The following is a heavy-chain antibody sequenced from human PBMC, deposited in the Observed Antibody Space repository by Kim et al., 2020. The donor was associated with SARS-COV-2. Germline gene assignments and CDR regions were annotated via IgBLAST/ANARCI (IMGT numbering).Heavy chain of an antibody. V-gene: IGHV4-34*01. CDR3: ARGLVVVAEVGAFDI. CDR2: INHSGST. CDR1: GGSFSGYY. J-gene: IGHJ3*02. D-gene: IGHD2-15*01. Sequence: SETLSLTCAVYGGSFSGYYWSWISQTPGKGLEWIGEINHSGSTNYNPSLKSRVTISVDTSKNQISLKMSSVTAADTAVYYCARGLVVVAEVGAFDIWGQGTMVTGSS.